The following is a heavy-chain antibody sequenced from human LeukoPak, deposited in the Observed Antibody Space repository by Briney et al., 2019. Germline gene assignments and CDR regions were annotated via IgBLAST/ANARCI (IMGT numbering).Heavy chain of an antibody. CDR3: ARAFNNVDTAMDY. CDR1: GFTFSSYS. V-gene: IGHV3-21*01. J-gene: IGHJ4*02. Sequence: GGSLRLSCAASGFTFSSYSMNWVRQAPGKGLEWVSSISSSSSYIYYADSVKGRFTISRDNAKNSLYLQMNSLRAEDTAVYYCARAFNNVDTAMDYWGQGTLVTVSS. D-gene: IGHD5-18*01. CDR2: ISSSSSYI.